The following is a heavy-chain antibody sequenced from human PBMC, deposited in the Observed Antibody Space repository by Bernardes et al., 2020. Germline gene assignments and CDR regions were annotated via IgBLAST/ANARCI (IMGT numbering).Heavy chain of an antibody. CDR2: IQGDGSQI. CDR1: GFTFSSYW. CDR3: ARTYCSGCSYIYYYYGMDV. D-gene: IGHD2-15*01. J-gene: IGHJ6*02. Sequence: GGSLRLSCAASGFTFSSYWMSWVRQAPGKGLEWVANIQGDGSQISPVDSVRGRFTISRDNAKNTLYLQMNSLRAEDTAVYYCARTYCSGCSYIYYYYGMDVWGQGTTVTVSS. V-gene: IGHV3-7*01.